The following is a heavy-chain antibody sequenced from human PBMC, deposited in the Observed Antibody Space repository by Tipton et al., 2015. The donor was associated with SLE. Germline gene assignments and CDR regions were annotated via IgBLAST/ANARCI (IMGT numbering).Heavy chain of an antibody. CDR3: ARQWSSGWDDAFDI. CDR2: TYYRSKWYN. J-gene: IGHJ3*02. D-gene: IGHD6-19*01. CDR1: GDSVSSNSAA. V-gene: IGHV6-1*01. Sequence: TLSLTCAISGDSVSSNSAAWNWIRQSPSRGLEWLGRTYYRSKWYNDYAVSVKSRITINPDTSKNQFSLQLSSVTAADTAVYYCARQWSSGWDDAFDIWGQGTMVTVSS.